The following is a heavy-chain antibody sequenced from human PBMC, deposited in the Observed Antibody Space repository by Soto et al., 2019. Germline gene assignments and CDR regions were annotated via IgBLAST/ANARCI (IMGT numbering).Heavy chain of an antibody. Sequence: GGSLRLSCAASGFTFSSYAMHWVRQAPGKGVEWVAVISYDGSNKYYADSVKGRFTISRDNSKNTLYLQMNSLRAEDTAVYYCARDPTYGGNSPDYWGQGTLVTVSS. J-gene: IGHJ4*02. CDR3: ARDPTYGGNSPDY. CDR2: ISYDGSNK. CDR1: GFTFSSYA. V-gene: IGHV3-30-3*01. D-gene: IGHD4-17*01.